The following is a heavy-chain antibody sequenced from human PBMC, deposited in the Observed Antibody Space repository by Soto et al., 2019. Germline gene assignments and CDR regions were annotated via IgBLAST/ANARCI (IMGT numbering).Heavy chain of an antibody. CDR3: ATPLETGTTFLGYYGMDV. J-gene: IGHJ6*02. V-gene: IGHV5-10-1*03. D-gene: IGHD1-1*01. CDR1: GYSFTSYW. CDR2: FDPSDSYI. Sequence: EVQLVQSGAEVKKPGESLRISCKGSGYSFTSYWIIWVRQMPGKGLEWMGRFDPSDSYINYSPSFQGHVTISADKSISTAYLQWSSLNASDTAMYYCATPLETGTTFLGYYGMDVWGQGTTVTVSS.